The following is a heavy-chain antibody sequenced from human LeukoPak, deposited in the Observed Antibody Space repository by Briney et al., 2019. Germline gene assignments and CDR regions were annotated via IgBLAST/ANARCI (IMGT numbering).Heavy chain of an antibody. CDR2: ISSSSSYI. Sequence: GGSLRLSCAASGFTFSSYSMNWVRQAPGKGLEWVSSISSSSSYIYYADSVKGRFTISRDNAKNSLYLQMNSLRAEDTAVYYCARGPVPAAGFAFDIWGQGTMVTVSS. V-gene: IGHV3-21*01. J-gene: IGHJ3*02. CDR3: ARGPVPAAGFAFDI. CDR1: GFTFSSYS. D-gene: IGHD2-2*01.